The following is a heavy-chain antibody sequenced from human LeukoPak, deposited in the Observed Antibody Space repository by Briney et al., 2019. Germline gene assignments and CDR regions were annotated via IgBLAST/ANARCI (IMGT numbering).Heavy chain of an antibody. J-gene: IGHJ6*02. CDR2: IWYDGSNK. CDR1: GFTFSSYG. V-gene: IGHV3-33*06. CDR3: TKMRSAGFYYYGMDV. Sequence: PGRSLRLSCAASGFTFSSYGMHWVRQAPGKGLEWVAVIWYDGSNKYYADSVKGRFTISRDDSKNTLYLQMNSLRPDDMAVYFCTKMRSAGFYYYGMDVWGQGTTVTASS. D-gene: IGHD1-26*01.